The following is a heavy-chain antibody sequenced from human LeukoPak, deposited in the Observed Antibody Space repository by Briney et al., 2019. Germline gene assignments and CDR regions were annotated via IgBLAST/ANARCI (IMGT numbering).Heavy chain of an antibody. V-gene: IGHV3-66*01. CDR2: IYSGGNT. Sequence: GRSLRLSCAASGFTFDDYAMHWVRQAPGKGLEWVSIIYSGGNTYYADSVKGRFTISRDNSKNTLYLQMNSLRAEDTAVYYCARDQHSSSWNNFDYWGQGTLVTVSS. CDR3: ARDQHSSSWNNFDY. J-gene: IGHJ4*02. D-gene: IGHD6-13*01. CDR1: GFTFDDYA.